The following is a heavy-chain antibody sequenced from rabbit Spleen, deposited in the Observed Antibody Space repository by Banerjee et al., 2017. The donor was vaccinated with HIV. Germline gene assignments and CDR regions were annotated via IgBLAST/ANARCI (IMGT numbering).Heavy chain of an antibody. CDR2: IDPFFGTT. Sequence: QEQLVESGGGLVQPGGSLKLSCKASGFDFSNYGVSWVRQAPGKGLEWIGYIDPFFGTTYYASWAKGRFTISKASSTAVTLQMTSLTVADTATYFCARDAGRSSYYTDRLDLWGPGTLVTVS. V-gene: IGHV1S39*01. J-gene: IGHJ6*01. D-gene: IGHD8-1*01. CDR3: ARDAGRSSYYTDRLDL. CDR1: GFDFSNYG.